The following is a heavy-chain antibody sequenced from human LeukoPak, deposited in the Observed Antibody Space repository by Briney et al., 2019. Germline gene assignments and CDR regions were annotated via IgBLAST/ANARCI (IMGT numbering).Heavy chain of an antibody. CDR2: FDPEDGET. Sequence: ASVKVSCKVSGYTLTELSMHWVRQAPGKGLEWMGGFDPEDGETIYAQKFQGRVTMIEDTSTDTAYMELSGPRSEDTAVYYCATDLFGLRWGQGTLVTVSS. CDR1: GYTLTELS. V-gene: IGHV1-24*01. CDR3: ATDLFGLR. J-gene: IGHJ4*02. D-gene: IGHD5-12*01.